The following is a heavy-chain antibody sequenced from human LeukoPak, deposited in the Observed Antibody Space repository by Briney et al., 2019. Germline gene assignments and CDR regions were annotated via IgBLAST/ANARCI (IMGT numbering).Heavy chain of an antibody. Sequence: SETLSLTCTVSGVSISSFYWSWIRQPPGKGLEWIGYINDRGSTTYNPSLRSRVTISRDTSKKQFSLNLRSVTAADTAVYYCARDLKLTGLFDYWGQGALVTVSS. CDR1: GVSISSFY. V-gene: IGHV4-59*01. CDR3: ARDLKLTGLFDY. D-gene: IGHD1-20*01. J-gene: IGHJ4*02. CDR2: INDRGST.